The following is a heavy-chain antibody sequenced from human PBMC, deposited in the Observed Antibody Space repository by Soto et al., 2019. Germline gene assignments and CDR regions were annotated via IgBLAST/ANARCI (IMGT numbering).Heavy chain of an antibody. CDR1: GFTFSSYW. J-gene: IGHJ4*02. V-gene: IGHV3-74*01. D-gene: IGHD5-12*01. CDR3: ARSATIKGDDY. CDR2: INSDGSST. Sequence: GGSLRLSCAASGFTFSSYWMHWVRQAPGKGLVWVSRINSDGSSTSYADSVKGRFTISRDNAKNTLYLQMNSLRAEDTAVYYCARSATIKGDDYWGQGTLVTVSS.